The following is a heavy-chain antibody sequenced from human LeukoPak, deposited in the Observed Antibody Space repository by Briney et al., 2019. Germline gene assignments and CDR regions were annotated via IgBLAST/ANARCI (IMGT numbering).Heavy chain of an antibody. Sequence: GGSLRLSCAASGFTFSSYSMNWVRQAPGKGLEWVSPISSSSSYIYYADSVMGRFTISRDNAKNSLYLQMNSLRAEDTAVYYCARASDYGGREYWGQGTLVTVSS. D-gene: IGHD4-23*01. CDR2: ISSSSSYI. J-gene: IGHJ4*02. CDR1: GFTFSSYS. CDR3: ARASDYGGREY. V-gene: IGHV3-21*01.